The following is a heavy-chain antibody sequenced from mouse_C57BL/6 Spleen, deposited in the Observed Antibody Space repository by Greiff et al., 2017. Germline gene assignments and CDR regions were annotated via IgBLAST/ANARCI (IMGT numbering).Heavy chain of an antibody. V-gene: IGHV1-69*01. CDR1: GYTFTSYW. J-gene: IGHJ2*01. Sequence: VQLQQPGAELVMPGASVKLSCKASGYTFTSYWMHWVKQRPGQGLEWIGEIDPSDSYTNYNQKFKGKSTLTVDKSSSTAYMQLSSLTSEDSAVYYCARSDYSKGYFDYWGQGTTLTVSS. CDR3: ARSDYSKGYFDY. D-gene: IGHD2-5*01. CDR2: IDPSDSYT.